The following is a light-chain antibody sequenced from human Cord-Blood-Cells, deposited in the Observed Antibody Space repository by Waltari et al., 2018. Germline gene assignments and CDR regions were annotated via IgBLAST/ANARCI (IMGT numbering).Light chain of an antibody. J-gene: IGKJ4*01. CDR2: AAS. CDR3: QQSYSTPLT. V-gene: IGKV1-39*01. CDR1: QSISSY. Sequence: DIQMTQSPSSLSASVGDRVTITCRASQSISSYLNWYQQKPGKAPKLLIYAASRLKSGVPSRFSGSGSGTEFTLTNSSLQPEDCATYYCQQSYSTPLTFGGGTKVEIK.